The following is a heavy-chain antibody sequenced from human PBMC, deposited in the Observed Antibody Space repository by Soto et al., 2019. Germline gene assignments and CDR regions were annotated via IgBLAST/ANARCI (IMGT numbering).Heavy chain of an antibody. CDR1: GGSISSYY. CDR3: ARLIWSRGDSFDP. CDR2: IYYSGST. D-gene: IGHD3-10*01. V-gene: IGHV4-59*08. Sequence: QVQLQESGPGLVKPSETLSLTCTVSGGSISSYYWSWIRQPPGKGLEWIGYIYYSGSTNYNPSLKSRVTISVDTAKNQFPLKLSSVTGADTAVYYWARLIWSRGDSFDPWGQGTLVTLSS. J-gene: IGHJ5*02.